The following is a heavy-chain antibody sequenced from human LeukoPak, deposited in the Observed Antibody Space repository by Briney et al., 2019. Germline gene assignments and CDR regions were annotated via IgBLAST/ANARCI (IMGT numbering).Heavy chain of an antibody. CDR2: ISAYNGNT. CDR1: GYTFTSYG. Sequence: ASVKVSCKASGYTFTSYGISWVRQAPGQGLEWMGWISAYNGNTNYAQKPQGRVTMTTDTSTSTAYMELRSLRSDDTAVYYCARDNSVEDTAWWFDPWGQGTLVTVSS. CDR3: ARDNSVEDTAWWFDP. D-gene: IGHD4-23*01. J-gene: IGHJ5*02. V-gene: IGHV1-18*01.